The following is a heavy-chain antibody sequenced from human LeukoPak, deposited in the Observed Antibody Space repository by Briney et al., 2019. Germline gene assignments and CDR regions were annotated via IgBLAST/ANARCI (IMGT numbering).Heavy chain of an antibody. J-gene: IGHJ3*02. Sequence: GGSLRLSCAASGFTFDDYGMSWVRQAPGKGLEWVSGINWNGGSTGYADSVKGRFTISRDNAKNSLYLQMNSLRTEDMAFYYCAKTLYGSGSPNAFDIWGQGTMVTVSS. CDR2: INWNGGST. D-gene: IGHD3-10*01. CDR3: AKTLYGSGSPNAFDI. CDR1: GFTFDDYG. V-gene: IGHV3-20*04.